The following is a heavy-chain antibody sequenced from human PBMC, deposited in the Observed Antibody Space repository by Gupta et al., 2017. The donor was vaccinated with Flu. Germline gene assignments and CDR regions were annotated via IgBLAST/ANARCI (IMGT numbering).Heavy chain of an antibody. CDR2: RGSDGSHK. D-gene: IGHD2-2*01. J-gene: IGHJ6*03. CDR1: GFTFSSYG. CDR3: AKDGPWTASCPYYCYYMDV. Sequence: QMQLVASGGGVVQFGTSLRLSCAASGFTFSSYGLHWVRQAPGKGLEGVENRGSDGSHKGDEDSWRGRFTISRDNSKNTLSLEMDSLRVEDTAVYYCAKDGPWTASCPYYCYYMDVWGKGTTVTVSS. V-gene: IGHV3-30*18.